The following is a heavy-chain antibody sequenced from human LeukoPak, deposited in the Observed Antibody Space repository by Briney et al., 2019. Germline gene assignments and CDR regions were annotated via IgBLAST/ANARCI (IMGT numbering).Heavy chain of an antibody. Sequence: SETLSLTCAVSGGSFSGYYWSWIRQPPGKGLEWIGSIYYSGSTYYNPSLKSRVTISVDTSKNQFSLKLSSVTAADTAVYYCARLSTMKQTIQHWGQGTLVTVSS. V-gene: IGHV4-39*01. CDR2: IYYSGST. D-gene: IGHD3-22*01. J-gene: IGHJ1*01. CDR3: ARLSTMKQTIQH. CDR1: GGSFSGYY.